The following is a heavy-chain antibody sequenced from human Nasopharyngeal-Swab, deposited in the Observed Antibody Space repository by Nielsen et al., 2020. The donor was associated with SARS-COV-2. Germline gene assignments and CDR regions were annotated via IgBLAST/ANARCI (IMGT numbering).Heavy chain of an antibody. Sequence: GESLKISCKGSGYSFTSYWISWVHQMPGKGLEWMGRIDPSDSYTNYSPSFQGHVTISADKSISTAYLQWSSLKASDTAMYYCARAGLPDTYYYYYGMDVWGQGTTVTVSS. V-gene: IGHV5-10-1*01. J-gene: IGHJ6*02. CDR3: ARAGLPDTYYYYYGMDV. CDR2: IDPSDSYT. D-gene: IGHD3/OR15-3a*01. CDR1: GYSFTSYW.